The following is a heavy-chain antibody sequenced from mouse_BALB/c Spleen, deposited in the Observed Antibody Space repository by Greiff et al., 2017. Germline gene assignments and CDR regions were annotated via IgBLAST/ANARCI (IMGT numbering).Heavy chain of an antibody. CDR3: ARRDRQGYWYFDV. J-gene: IGHJ1*01. Sequence: EVKVVESGGGLVQPGGSRKLSCAASGFTFSSFGMHWVRQAPEKGLEWVAYISSGSSTIYYADTVKGRFTISRDNPKNTLFLQMTSLRSEDTAMYYCARRDRQGYWYFDVWGAGTTVTVSS. CDR2: ISSGSSTI. CDR1: GFTFSSFG. D-gene: IGHD3-2*02. V-gene: IGHV5-17*02.